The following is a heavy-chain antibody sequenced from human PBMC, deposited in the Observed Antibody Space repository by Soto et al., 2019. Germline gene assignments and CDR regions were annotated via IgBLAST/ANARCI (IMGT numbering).Heavy chain of an antibody. CDR3: ARDSEGYYFDY. Sequence: GSLRLSCAASGFTVSSNYMSWVRQAPGKGLEWVSVIYSGGSTYYADSVKGRFTISRDNSKNTLYLQMNSLRAEDTAVYYCARDSEGYYFDYWGQGTLVTVSS. V-gene: IGHV3-66*01. CDR1: GFTVSSNY. J-gene: IGHJ4*02. CDR2: IYSGGST. D-gene: IGHD1-26*01.